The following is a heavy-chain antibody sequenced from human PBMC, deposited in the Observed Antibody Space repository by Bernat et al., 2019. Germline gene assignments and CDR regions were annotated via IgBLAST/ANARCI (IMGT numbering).Heavy chain of an antibody. CDR3: ARDRPCGGGTCYEVFDY. J-gene: IGHJ4*02. D-gene: IGHD2-15*01. Sequence: EVQLVESGGGLVKPGGSLRLSCAASGFTFSTYSMNWVRQAPGKGLEWVSSITTSSYIYYADSVKGRFTISRDNAKSSLYLQMNSLRAEDTAVYYCARDRPCGGGTCYEVFDYWGQGTLVTVSS. CDR1: GFTFSTYS. V-gene: IGHV3-21*01. CDR2: ITTSSYI.